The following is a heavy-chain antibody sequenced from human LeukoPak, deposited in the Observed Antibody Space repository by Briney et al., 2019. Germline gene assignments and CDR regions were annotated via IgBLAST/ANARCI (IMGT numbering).Heavy chain of an antibody. J-gene: IGHJ5*02. CDR1: VGSIISGGYY. Sequence: SQTLSLTCTVSVGSIISGGYYWRWIRQHPGKGLEWIGHIYYSGCTYYNPSLKSRVPISVDTSKNQFSLKLSSVTAADTAVYYCARRVVVVAATLIDPWGQGTLVTVSS. V-gene: IGHV4-31*03. CDR3: ARRVVVVAATLIDP. D-gene: IGHD2-15*01. CDR2: IYYSGCT.